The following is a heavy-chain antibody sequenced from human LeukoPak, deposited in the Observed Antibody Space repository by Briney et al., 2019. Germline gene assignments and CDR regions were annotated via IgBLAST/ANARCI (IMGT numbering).Heavy chain of an antibody. Sequence: SVKVSCKASGGTFTSYAISWVRQAPGQGLEWMGRIIPILGIANYAQKFQGRVTITADKSTSTAYMELSSLRSEDTAVYYCARSDSIAAAGDNWFDPWGQGTLVTVSS. V-gene: IGHV1-69*04. D-gene: IGHD6-13*01. CDR3: ARSDSIAAAGDNWFDP. CDR2: IIPILGIA. J-gene: IGHJ5*02. CDR1: GGTFTSYA.